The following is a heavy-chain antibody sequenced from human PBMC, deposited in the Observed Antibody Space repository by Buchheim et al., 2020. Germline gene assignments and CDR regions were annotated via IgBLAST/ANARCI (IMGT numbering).Heavy chain of an antibody. CDR3: ATSRRGTPLVD. J-gene: IGHJ4*02. CDR1: GASISSGNYY. Sequence: QVQLQESGPGLVEPAQTLSLICSVSGASISSGNYYWNWIRQRPGQGLEWIGYVYSSGVTYYSPSLRSRLAISLDTSQNQFSLRLRSVTAADTAVYYCATSRRGTPLVDWGQGSL. CDR2: VYSSGVT. V-gene: IGHV4-31*03. D-gene: IGHD3-16*01.